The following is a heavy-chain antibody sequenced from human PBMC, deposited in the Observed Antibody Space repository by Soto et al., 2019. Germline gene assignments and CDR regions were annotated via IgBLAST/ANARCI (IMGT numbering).Heavy chain of an antibody. Sequence: QVTLKESGPVLVKPTETLTLTCTVSGFSLSNARMGVSWIRQPPGKALEWLAHIFSNDEKSYSTSLKSRLTISKDTSKSQVVLTRTNMDPVDTATYYCAIGSLPGPVLGMDVWGQGTTVPVSS. CDR1: GFSLSNARMG. CDR3: AIGSLPGPVLGMDV. D-gene: IGHD3-10*01. CDR2: IFSNDEK. V-gene: IGHV2-26*01. J-gene: IGHJ6*02.